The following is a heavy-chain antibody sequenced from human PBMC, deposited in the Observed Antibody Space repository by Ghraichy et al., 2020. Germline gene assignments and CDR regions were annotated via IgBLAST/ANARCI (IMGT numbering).Heavy chain of an antibody. D-gene: IGHD2-15*01. V-gene: IGHV3-23*01. CDR3: AKDGGNWYFDL. CDR2: ISGNGDST. CDR1: GFTFRNYA. J-gene: IGHJ2*01. Sequence: GGSLRLSCAASGFTFRNYAISWVRQAPGKGLEWVSAISGNGDSTSYADSVKGRFTISRDNSKNTLYLEMNSLRAEDTALYYCAKDGGNWYFDLWGRGTLVTVSS.